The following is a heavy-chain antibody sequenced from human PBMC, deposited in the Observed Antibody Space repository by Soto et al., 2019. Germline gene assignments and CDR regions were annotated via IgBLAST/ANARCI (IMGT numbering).Heavy chain of an antibody. CDR2: INIYGSST. CDR3: ARGWIGDLNDAFDI. D-gene: IGHD2-2*03. CDR1: GFTSSRSW. J-gene: IGHJ3*02. Sequence: EVQLVESGGGSVQPGGSLRLSGAASGFTSSRSWMPWVRQAPGKGLLWVSRINIYGSSTDYADSVKGRFTISRDNAKNTLYLQMNSLRVEDTAVYYCARGWIGDLNDAFDIWGQGTMVTVSS. V-gene: IGHV3-74*01.